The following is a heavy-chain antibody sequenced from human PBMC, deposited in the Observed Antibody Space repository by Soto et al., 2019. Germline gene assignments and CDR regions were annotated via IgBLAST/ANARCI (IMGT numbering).Heavy chain of an antibody. D-gene: IGHD1-26*01. CDR3: ARAEGELLAY. V-gene: IGHV4-59*01. CDR1: GGSISSYY. J-gene: IGHJ4*02. Sequence: SETLSLACTVSGGSISSYYWSWIRQPPGKGLEWIGYIYYSGSTNYNPSLKSRVTISVDTSKNQFSLKLNSVTAADTAVYYCARAEGELLAYWGQGTLVTVSS. CDR2: IYYSGST.